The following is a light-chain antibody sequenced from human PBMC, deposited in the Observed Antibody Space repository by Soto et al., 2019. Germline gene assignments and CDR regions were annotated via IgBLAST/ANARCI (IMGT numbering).Light chain of an antibody. CDR2: GAS. Sequence: EIVMTQSPATLSVSPGERATLSCRASEGVSTNLAWYQQKPGQGPRLLIYGASIRATGIPARFSGSGSETEFTLTISSLQSEDFAVYYCQQYNTSFTFGGGSKVET. CDR3: QQYNTSFT. J-gene: IGKJ4*01. V-gene: IGKV3-15*01. CDR1: EGVSTN.